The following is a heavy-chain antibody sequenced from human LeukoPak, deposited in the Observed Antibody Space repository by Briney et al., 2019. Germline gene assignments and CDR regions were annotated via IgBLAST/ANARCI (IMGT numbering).Heavy chain of an antibody. CDR2: IRQGESET. V-gene: IGHV3-7*03. CDR1: GFTFNSYW. D-gene: IGHD3-10*01. CDR3: ARVKQSGSLDY. J-gene: IGHJ4*02. Sequence: TGGSLRLSCAASGFTFNSYWMSWVRQAPGKGLEWVAYIRQGESETFYVDSVRGRFTISGDSAENSLYLQIDSLRAEDTAVYYCARVKQSGSLDYWGQGTLVTVSS.